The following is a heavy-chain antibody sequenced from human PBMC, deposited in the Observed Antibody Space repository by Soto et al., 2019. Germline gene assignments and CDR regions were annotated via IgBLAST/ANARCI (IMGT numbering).Heavy chain of an antibody. CDR1: GGSISSYY. CDR2: IYYSGST. J-gene: IGHJ6*03. Sequence: QVQLQESGPGLVKPSETLSLTCTVSGGSISSYYWSWIRQPPGKGLEWIGYIYYSGSTNYNPSLKSRVTRSVDTSKNQFSLKLSSVTAADTAVYYCARHAYYYYYMDVWGKGTTVTVSS. CDR3: ARHAYYYYYMDV. V-gene: IGHV4-59*08.